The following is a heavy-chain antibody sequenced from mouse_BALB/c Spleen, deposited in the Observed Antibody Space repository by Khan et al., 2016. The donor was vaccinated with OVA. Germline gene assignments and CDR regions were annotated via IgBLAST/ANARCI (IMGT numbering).Heavy chain of an antibody. V-gene: IGHV1S137*01. D-gene: IGHD3-3*01. CDR2: ISNYSCNS. CDR3: AKARKYAVDY. Sequence: QVQLKQSGPELVKPGVSVKLSCTGSGYTFTDYAMHWVKQSPAKGLEWIGVISNYSCNSNYNQKSTGKATLTVDKSSCTAYIELASITSEDSAIAYCAKARKYAVDYWGQGTTLTVSS. J-gene: IGHJ2*01. CDR1: GYTFTDYA.